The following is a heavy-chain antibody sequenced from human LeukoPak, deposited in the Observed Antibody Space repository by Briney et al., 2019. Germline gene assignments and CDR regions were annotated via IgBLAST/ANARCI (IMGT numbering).Heavy chain of an antibody. CDR1: GGSISSYY. V-gene: IGHV4-59*01. J-gene: IGHJ4*02. CDR3: ARFTLYSSGFDY. CDR2: IYYSGST. Sequence: SETLSLTCTVSGGSISSYYWSWIRQPPGKGLEWIGYIYYSGSTNYNPSLKSRVTISVDTSKNQFSLKLSSVTAADTAVYYCARFTLYSSGFDYWGQGTLVTVSS. D-gene: IGHD6-19*01.